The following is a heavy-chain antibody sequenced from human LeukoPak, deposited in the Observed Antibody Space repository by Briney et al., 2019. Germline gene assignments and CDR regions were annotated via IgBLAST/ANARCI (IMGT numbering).Heavy chain of an antibody. Sequence: GASVKVSCKVSGYTLTELSMHWARQAPGKGLEWMGGFDPEDGETIYAQKFQGRVTMTEDTSTDTAYMELSSLRSEDTAVYYCATGIAAAGTWGTVAFFDYWGQGTLVTVSS. J-gene: IGHJ4*02. CDR2: FDPEDGET. V-gene: IGHV1-24*01. CDR3: ATGIAAAGTWGTVAFFDY. CDR1: GYTLTELS. D-gene: IGHD6-13*01.